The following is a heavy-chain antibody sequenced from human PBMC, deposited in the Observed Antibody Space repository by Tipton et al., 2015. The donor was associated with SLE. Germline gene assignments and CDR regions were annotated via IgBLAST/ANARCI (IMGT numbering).Heavy chain of an antibody. V-gene: IGHV4-59*08. Sequence: TLSLTCTVSGGSISSHYWSWIRQPPGKGLEWIGYIYYSGSTYYNPSLKSRVTISVDTSKNQFSLKLSSVTAADTAVYYCARLFGIAARPRDWFDPWGQGTLVTVSS. D-gene: IGHD6-6*01. CDR1: GGSISSHY. J-gene: IGHJ5*02. CDR2: IYYSGST. CDR3: ARLFGIAARPRDWFDP.